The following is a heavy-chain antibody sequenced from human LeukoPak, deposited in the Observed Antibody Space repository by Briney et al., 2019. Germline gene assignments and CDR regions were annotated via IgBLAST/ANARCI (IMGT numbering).Heavy chain of an antibody. CDR1: GFTFNSYA. J-gene: IGHJ4*02. CDR2: ISGSGGST. V-gene: IGHV3-23*01. Sequence: GGSLRLSCAASGFTFNSYAMSWVRQAPGKGLEWVSAISGSGGSTYYADSVKGRFTISRDNSKNTLYLQMNSLRAEDTAVYYCARDNPQLGIFDYWGQGTLVTVSS. D-gene: IGHD1-1*01. CDR3: ARDNPQLGIFDY.